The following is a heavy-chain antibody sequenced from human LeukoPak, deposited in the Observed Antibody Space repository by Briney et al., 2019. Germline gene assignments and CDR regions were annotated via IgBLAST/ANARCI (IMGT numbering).Heavy chain of an antibody. CDR1: GFTFSSYS. V-gene: IGHV3-48*02. CDR3: ARGWGCTGGSCYYDY. CDR2: ISSSSSTI. D-gene: IGHD2-15*01. J-gene: IGHJ4*02. Sequence: GGSLRLSCAASGFTFSSYSLNWVRQAPGKGLEWVSYISSSSSTIYYADSVKGRFTISRDNAKNSPFLQMNSLRDEDTAVYYCARGWGCTGGSCYYDYWGQGTLVTVSS.